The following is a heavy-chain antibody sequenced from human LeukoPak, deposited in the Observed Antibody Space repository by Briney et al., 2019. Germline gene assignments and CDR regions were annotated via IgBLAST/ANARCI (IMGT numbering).Heavy chain of an antibody. J-gene: IGHJ4*02. CDR1: GYTFTGYY. V-gene: IGHV1-2*02. D-gene: IGHD1-26*01. CDR3: AREVFGATMIAY. Sequence: ASLKSSCKASGYTFTGYYMHWGRQAPGHGREWMGWITPNSGGKNYEQKFRGRVTMTGDTAISTAYMELSRLRSDATAVYYCAREVFGATMIAYWGQGTLVTVSS. CDR2: ITPNSGGK.